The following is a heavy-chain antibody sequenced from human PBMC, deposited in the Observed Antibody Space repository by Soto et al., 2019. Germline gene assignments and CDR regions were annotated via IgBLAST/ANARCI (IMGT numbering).Heavy chain of an antibody. Sequence: QVQLVQSGAEVKKPGASVKVSCEASGYSFSTYGLAWVRQAPGQGLEWMAWISGFHGNTKYAENFQDRVTVTTDTSTSTSYLELGSLRSDDTALYYCARGCYSTSSRWQWYFDLWGRGTLLTVSS. CDR1: GYSFSTYG. V-gene: IGHV1-18*01. CDR2: ISGFHGNT. CDR3: ARGCYSTSSRWQWYFDL. J-gene: IGHJ2*01. D-gene: IGHD2-2*02.